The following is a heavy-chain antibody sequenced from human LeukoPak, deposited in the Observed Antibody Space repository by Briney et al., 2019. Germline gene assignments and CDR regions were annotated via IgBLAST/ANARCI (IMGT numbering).Heavy chain of an antibody. D-gene: IGHD4-23*01. CDR2: ISVDGGDI. Sequence: GGSLRLSCAASRFAFHNYAVTWIRQAPERGLEWVSSISVDGGDIKYTDSAKGRFTISRDNSKGTLYLQMDSLRVEDTAVYYCGKDPNGNFIGAFDFWGQGTMVTVSS. V-gene: IGHV3-23*01. CDR3: GKDPNGNFIGAFDF. CDR1: RFAFHNYA. J-gene: IGHJ3*01.